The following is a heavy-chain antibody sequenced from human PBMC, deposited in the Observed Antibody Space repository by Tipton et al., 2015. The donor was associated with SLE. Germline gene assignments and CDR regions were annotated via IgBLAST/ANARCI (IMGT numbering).Heavy chain of an antibody. J-gene: IGHJ4*02. Sequence: TLSLTCTVSGGSISSYYWSWIRQPPGKGLEWIGYIYYSGSTNYNPSLKSRVTISVDTSKNQFSLKLSSVTAADTAVYYCARVWGSSSVRGYFDYWGQGTLVTVSS. D-gene: IGHD6-13*01. CDR2: IYYSGST. CDR3: ARVWGSSSVRGYFDY. CDR1: GGSISSYY. V-gene: IGHV4-59*12.